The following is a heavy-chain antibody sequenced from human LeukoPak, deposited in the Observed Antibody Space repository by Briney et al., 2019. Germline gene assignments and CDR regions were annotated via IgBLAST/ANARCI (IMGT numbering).Heavy chain of an antibody. CDR2: IAYDGNNK. CDR3: ARSPQFQTPVFDY. Sequence: PGGSLRLSCAASGFTFSSYTMHWVRQAPGKGLEWVAVIAYDGNNKYYADSAKGRFTISRDNSKNTLYLQMNSLRAEDTAVYYCARSPQFQTPVFDYWGQGTLVTVSS. V-gene: IGHV3-30-3*01. J-gene: IGHJ4*02. CDR1: GFTFSSYT.